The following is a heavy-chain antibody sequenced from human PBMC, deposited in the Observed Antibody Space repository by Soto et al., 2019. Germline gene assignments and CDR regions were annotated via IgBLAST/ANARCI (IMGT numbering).Heavy chain of an antibody. D-gene: IGHD6-6*01. CDR2: ISGSGGST. J-gene: IGHJ6*03. CDR3: AKDISGSSFPDYYYYYYMDV. V-gene: IGHV3-23*01. CDR1: GFTFSSYA. Sequence: GWSLRLSCAASGFTFSSYAMSWVRQAPGKGLEWVSAISGSGGSTYYADSVKGRFTISRDNSKNTLYLQMNSLRAEDTAVYYCAKDISGSSFPDYYYYYYMDVWGKGTTVTVSS.